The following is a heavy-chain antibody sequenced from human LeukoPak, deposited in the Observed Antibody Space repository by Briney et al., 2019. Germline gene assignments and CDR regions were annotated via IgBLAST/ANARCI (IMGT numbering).Heavy chain of an antibody. CDR1: GGSFSGYY. V-gene: IGHV4-34*01. CDR2: INHSGGT. Sequence: SETLSLTCAVYGGSFSGYYLSWIRLPPGKGLEWIGEINHSGGTNYNPSLKSRITISVDTSKNQFSLKLNSVTAADTAVYYCARGGYCSGGNCYDPTGFDPWGQGTLVTVSS. J-gene: IGHJ5*02. CDR3: ARGGYCSGGNCYDPTGFDP. D-gene: IGHD2-15*01.